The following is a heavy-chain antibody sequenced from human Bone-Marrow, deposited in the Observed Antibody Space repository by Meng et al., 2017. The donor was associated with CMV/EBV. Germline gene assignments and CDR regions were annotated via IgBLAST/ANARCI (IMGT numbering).Heavy chain of an antibody. CDR1: GGSISSYY. J-gene: IGHJ6*02. CDR2: IYYSGST. D-gene: IGHD3-10*01. Sequence: SETLSLTCTVSGGSISSYYWSWIRQPPGKGLEWIGYIYYSGSTNYNPSLKSRVAISVDTSKNQFSLKLSSVTAADPAVYYCARVEFLGRSTQKSRPTSLDVWGQGTTVTVSS. CDR3: ARVEFLGRSTQKSRPTSLDV. V-gene: IGHV4-59*01.